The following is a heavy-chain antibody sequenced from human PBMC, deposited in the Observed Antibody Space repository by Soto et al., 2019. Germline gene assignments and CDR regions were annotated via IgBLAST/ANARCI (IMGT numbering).Heavy chain of an antibody. D-gene: IGHD3-3*01. CDR2: ISGSGAGT. Sequence: LRLSCTASRFTFSTSAMSWVRQAPGRGLEWVSGISGSGAGTYYADSVKGRFSISRDNSKNTLYLQMSGLRAEDAAVYYCAKGPTIFGAVISFDYYYGMYVWGQGTPVTVSS. CDR3: AKGPTIFGAVISFDYYYGMYV. J-gene: IGHJ6*02. V-gene: IGHV3-23*01. CDR1: RFTFSTSA.